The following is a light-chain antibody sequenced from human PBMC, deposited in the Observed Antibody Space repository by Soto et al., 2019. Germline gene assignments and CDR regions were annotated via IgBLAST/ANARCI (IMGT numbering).Light chain of an antibody. J-gene: IGKJ1*01. V-gene: IGKV3-20*01. CDR2: GAS. CDR1: QSVGSTY. CDR3: HQYGSAPRT. Sequence: EIGLTQSPGTLSLSPGERATLSCRASQSVGSTYLAWYQQKPGQAPRLLIYGASSRATDIPDRFSGSGSGTDFTLTISRLEPEDFAVYYCHQYGSAPRTFGQGTKVESK.